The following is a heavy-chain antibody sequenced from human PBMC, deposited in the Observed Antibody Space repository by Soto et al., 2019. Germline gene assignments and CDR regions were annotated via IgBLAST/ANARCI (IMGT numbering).Heavy chain of an antibody. Sequence: QVQLQESGPGLVKPSETLSLTCTVSGGSISSYYWSWIRQPPGKGLEWIGYIYYSGSTNYNPSLKSRVTISVDTSKNQFSLKLSSVTAAGTAVYYCAREHDYGDYVGAFDIWGQGTMVTVSS. CDR3: AREHDYGDYVGAFDI. V-gene: IGHV4-59*01. CDR2: IYYSGST. CDR1: GGSISSYY. J-gene: IGHJ3*02. D-gene: IGHD4-17*01.